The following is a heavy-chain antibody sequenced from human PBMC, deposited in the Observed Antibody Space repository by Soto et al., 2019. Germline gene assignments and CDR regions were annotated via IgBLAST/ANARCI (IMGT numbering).Heavy chain of an antibody. CDR2: ISYDGSNK. V-gene: IGHV3-30*18. Sequence: PGGSLRLSCAASGFTFSSYGMHWVRQAPGKGLEWVAVISYDGSNKYYADSVKGRFTISRDNSKNTLYLKMNSLRAEDTAVYYCAKDFDWNDGYFDYWGQGTLVTVAS. CDR1: GFTFSSYG. D-gene: IGHD1-1*01. J-gene: IGHJ4*02. CDR3: AKDFDWNDGYFDY.